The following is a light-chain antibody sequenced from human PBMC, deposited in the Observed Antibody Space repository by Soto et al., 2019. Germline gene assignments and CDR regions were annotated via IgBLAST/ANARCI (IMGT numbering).Light chain of an antibody. CDR2: DVS. J-gene: IGLJ2*01. V-gene: IGLV2-11*01. Sequence: QSALTQPRSVSGSPGQSVTIACTGTSSDVGGYNYVSWYQQHPGKAPKLMIYDVSKRPSGVPDRFSVSKSGNTASLTLSGLQAEDEADYSCCSYAGSYTFVVFGGGTQLTVL. CDR1: SSDVGGYNY. CDR3: CSYAGSYTFVV.